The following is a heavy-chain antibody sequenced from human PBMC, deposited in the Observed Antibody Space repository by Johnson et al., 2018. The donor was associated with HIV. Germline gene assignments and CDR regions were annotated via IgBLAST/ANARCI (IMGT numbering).Heavy chain of an antibody. CDR3: AAYYDSSGYPRFGDAFDI. Sequence: EKLVESGGGVVRPGGSLRLSCAASGFTFDDYGMSWVRQAPGKGLGWFLGIIWIGGNQGFEASVRGGLPISRDNAKNSLYLQMNSLRAEDTALYYCAAYYDSSGYPRFGDAFDIWGQGTMVTVSS. CDR2: IIWIGGNQ. CDR1: GFTFDDYG. D-gene: IGHD3-22*01. V-gene: IGHV3-20*04. J-gene: IGHJ3*02.